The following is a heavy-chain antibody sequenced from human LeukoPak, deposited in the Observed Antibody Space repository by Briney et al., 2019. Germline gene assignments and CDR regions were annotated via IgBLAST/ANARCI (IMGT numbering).Heavy chain of an antibody. Sequence: SETLSLTCTVSGGSISSSSYYWGWIRQPPGKGLEWIGSIYYSGSTYYNPSLKSRVTISVDTSKNQFSLKLSSVTAADTAVYYCAGTYYDFWSGYFPLDYWGQGTLVTVSS. J-gene: IGHJ4*02. D-gene: IGHD3-3*01. CDR3: AGTYYDFWSGYFPLDY. V-gene: IGHV4-39*07. CDR2: IYYSGST. CDR1: GGSISSSSYY.